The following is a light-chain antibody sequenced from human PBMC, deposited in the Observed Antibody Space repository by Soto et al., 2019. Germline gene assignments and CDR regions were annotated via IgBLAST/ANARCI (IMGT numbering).Light chain of an antibody. J-gene: IGKJ4*01. Sequence: EIVLTQSPGTLSLSPGERATLSCVSSQSVSGSDLAWYQQKPGQAHRLLISGVYNRATGTQDRFSGSGSGTDFTLTIRSLEPEDVATYYCKYLSSFPLTFGGGTKVDIK. V-gene: IGKV3-20*01. CDR3: KYLSSFPLT. CDR2: GVY. CDR1: QSVSGSD.